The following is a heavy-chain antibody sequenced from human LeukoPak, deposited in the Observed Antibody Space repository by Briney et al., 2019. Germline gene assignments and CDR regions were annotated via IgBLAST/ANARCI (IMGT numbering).Heavy chain of an antibody. Sequence: SETLSLTCAVYGGSFSGYYWSWIRQPPGKGLEWIGEINHSGSTNYNPSLKSRVTISVDTSKNLFSLKLSSVTAADTAVYYCARDSAITIFGVDVYYYYYGMDVWGQGTTVTVSS. D-gene: IGHD3-3*01. CDR3: ARDSAITIFGVDVYYYYYGMDV. V-gene: IGHV4-34*01. J-gene: IGHJ6*02. CDR1: GGSFSGYY. CDR2: INHSGST.